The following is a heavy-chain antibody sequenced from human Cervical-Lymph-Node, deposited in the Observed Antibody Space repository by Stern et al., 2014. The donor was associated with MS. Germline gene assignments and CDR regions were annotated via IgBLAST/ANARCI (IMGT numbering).Heavy chain of an antibody. D-gene: IGHD1-20*01. CDR1: GYTFSDHY. CDR2: INAKSGVT. J-gene: IGHJ3*02. Sequence: QVQLLESGAEVKKPGASVKVSCKASGYTFSDHYMHWVRQAPGLGLEWMGWINAKSGVTNYAQKFQGRVTMTRDTSISTAYMELSSLRSDDTAVYYCARELNWNDIFTNVFDIWGQGTMVIVSS. CDR3: ARELNWNDIFTNVFDI. V-gene: IGHV1-2*02.